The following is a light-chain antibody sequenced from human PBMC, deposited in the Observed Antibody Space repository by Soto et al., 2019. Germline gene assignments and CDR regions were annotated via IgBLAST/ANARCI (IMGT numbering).Light chain of an antibody. J-gene: IGKJ5*01. CDR3: QQDDSIPLT. Sequence: VRMTDSPSSSSASVVDEVTITCQASQDINKNLIWYQQKPGKAPKLLIYDASDWETGVPSRFSGSGSGTGFTFTISSLQPEDFATYYCQQDDSIPLTFGQGTRLDIK. CDR1: QDINKN. V-gene: IGKV1-33*01. CDR2: DAS.